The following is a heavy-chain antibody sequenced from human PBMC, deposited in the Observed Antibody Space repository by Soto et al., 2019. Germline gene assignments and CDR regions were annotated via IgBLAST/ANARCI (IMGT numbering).Heavy chain of an antibody. Sequence: QVQLVQSGAEVKKPGSSVKVSCKASGGTFSSYAISWVRQAPGQGLEWMGGIIPIFGTANYAQKFQGRVTINADESTSTAYMELSSLRSEDTAVYYCARMGVTTVTTDSYYYYGMDVWGQGTTVTVSS. J-gene: IGHJ6*02. V-gene: IGHV1-69*01. CDR1: GGTFSSYA. CDR3: ARMGVTTVTTDSYYYYGMDV. D-gene: IGHD4-17*01. CDR2: IIPIFGTA.